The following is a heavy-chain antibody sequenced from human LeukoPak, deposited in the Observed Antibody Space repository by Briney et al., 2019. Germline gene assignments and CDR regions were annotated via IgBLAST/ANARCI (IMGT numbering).Heavy chain of an antibody. V-gene: IGHV3-66*01. J-gene: IGHJ3*02. Sequence: GGSLRLSCVASGFTVSNNYMSWVRQAPGKGLGWVAVIYRAGSTYYADSVKGRFIISSDNSKNTLYLQMNSLRAEDTAVYYCARGSRDSGGYYNTFDIWGQGTVVAVSS. CDR1: GFTVSNNY. D-gene: IGHD3-22*01. CDR2: IYRAGST. CDR3: ARGSRDSGGYYNTFDI.